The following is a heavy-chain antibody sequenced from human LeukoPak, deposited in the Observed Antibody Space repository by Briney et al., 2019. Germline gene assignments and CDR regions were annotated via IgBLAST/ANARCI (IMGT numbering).Heavy chain of an antibody. CDR3: ARAGGFVVTATTWWFDP. D-gene: IGHD2-21*02. V-gene: IGHV4-59*01. CDR2: IYYSGST. Sequence: PSETLSLTCTVSGGSISSYYWSWIRQPPGKGLEWIGYIYYSGSTNYNPSLKSRVTISVDTSKNQFSLKLSSVTAADTAVYYCARAGGFVVTATTWWFDPWGQGTLVTVSS. CDR1: GGSISSYY. J-gene: IGHJ5*02.